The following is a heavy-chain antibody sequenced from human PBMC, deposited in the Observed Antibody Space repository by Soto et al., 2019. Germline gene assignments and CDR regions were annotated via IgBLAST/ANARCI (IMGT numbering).Heavy chain of an antibody. CDR1: GFTFRNFG. V-gene: IGHV3-30*18. CDR2: ISYDGSNK. Sequence: SLRVPCAAVGFTFRNFGMRWVRKAPGKGLEWVAVISYDGSNKYYADSVKGRFTISRDNSKNTLYLQMNSLRAEDTAVYYCAKSAGESVYGMDVWGQGTTVTVSS. J-gene: IGHJ6*02. CDR3: AKSAGESVYGMDV.